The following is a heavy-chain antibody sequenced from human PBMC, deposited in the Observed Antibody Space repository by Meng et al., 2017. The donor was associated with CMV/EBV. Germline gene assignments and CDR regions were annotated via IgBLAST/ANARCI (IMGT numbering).Heavy chain of an antibody. CDR2: IRNKANSYAT. CDR3: TRGCSSTSCYLSHWFDP. J-gene: IGHJ5*02. Sequence: GESLKISCAASGFTFSDSTMHWVRQASGKGLEWVGHIRNKANSYATAYAASVKGRFTISRDDSKNTAYLQMNSLKTEDTAVYYCTRGCSSTSCYLSHWFDPWGQGTLVTVSS. V-gene: IGHV3-73*01. D-gene: IGHD2-2*01. CDR1: GFTFSDST.